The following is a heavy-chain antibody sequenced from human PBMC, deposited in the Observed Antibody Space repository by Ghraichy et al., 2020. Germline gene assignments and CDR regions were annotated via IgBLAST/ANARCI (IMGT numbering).Heavy chain of an antibody. CDR1: GFTFSSYA. D-gene: IGHD3/OR15-3a*01. CDR2: ISGSGTYI. Sequence: GGSLRLSCAASGFTFSSYAMSWVRQAPGTGLEWVSIISGSGTYIHYADSVQGRFTISRDNPKNTVYLQMNSLRAEDTAVYYCAKDLNLYDVWSSYPPWLDPWGQGTLVIVSS. V-gene: IGHV3-23*01. CDR3: AKDLNLYDVWSSYPPWLDP. J-gene: IGHJ5*02.